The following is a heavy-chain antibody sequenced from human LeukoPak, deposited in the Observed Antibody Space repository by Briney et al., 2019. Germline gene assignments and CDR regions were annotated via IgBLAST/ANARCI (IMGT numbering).Heavy chain of an antibody. CDR2: ISGSGGST. D-gene: IGHD3-22*01. J-gene: IGHJ4*02. V-gene: IGHV3-23*01. Sequence: GGSLRLSCAASGFTFSSYAMGWVRQAPGKGLEWVSVISGSGGSTYYADSVKGRFTISRDNSQNTLYLQMNSLRAGDSAVYYCAKDWAGSDRRYYFDYWGQGTLVTVSS. CDR1: GFTFSSYA. CDR3: AKDWAGSDRRYYFDY.